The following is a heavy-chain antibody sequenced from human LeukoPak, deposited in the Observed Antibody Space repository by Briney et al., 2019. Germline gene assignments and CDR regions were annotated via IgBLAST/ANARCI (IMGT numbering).Heavy chain of an antibody. Sequence: GRSLRLSCAASGFTFSSYGMHWVRQAPGKGLEWVAVIWYDGSNKYYADSVKGRFTISRDNSKNTLYLQMNSLRAEDTAVYYCAKDKHIVVVPAAADAFDIWGQGTMVTVSS. CDR2: IWYDGSNK. CDR1: GFTFSSYG. CDR3: AKDKHIVVVPAAADAFDI. D-gene: IGHD2-2*01. V-gene: IGHV3-33*06. J-gene: IGHJ3*02.